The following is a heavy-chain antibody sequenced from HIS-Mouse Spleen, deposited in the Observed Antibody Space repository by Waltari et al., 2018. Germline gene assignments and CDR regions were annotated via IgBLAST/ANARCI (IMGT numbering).Heavy chain of an antibody. Sequence: QLQLQESGPGLVKPSETLSLTCTVSGGSISSSSYYWGWIRQPPGKGLGWIGSIYYSGSTYYNPSLKSRVTISVDTSKNQFSLKLSSVTAADTAVYYCARVYGTQQLVPDYWGQGTLVTVSS. CDR2: IYYSGST. J-gene: IGHJ4*02. V-gene: IGHV4-39*07. CDR1: GGSISSSSYY. CDR3: ARVYGTQQLVPDY. D-gene: IGHD6-13*01.